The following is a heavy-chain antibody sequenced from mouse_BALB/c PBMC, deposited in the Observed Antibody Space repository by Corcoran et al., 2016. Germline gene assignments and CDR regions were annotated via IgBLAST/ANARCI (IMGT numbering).Heavy chain of an antibody. J-gene: IGHJ4*01. D-gene: IGHD2-1*01. CDR3: AGSGGNYVGAMDS. Sequence: EVQLQQSGAELVKPGASVKLSCTASGFNIKDTYIHWVSQRPEQGLEWIGRIDPANGNTKYDPKFQGKATITADTSSNTGYLQLSSLTSEDTAVYYCAGSGGNYVGAMDSWGQGTSVTVSS. V-gene: IGHV14-3*02. CDR2: IDPANGNT. CDR1: GFNIKDTY.